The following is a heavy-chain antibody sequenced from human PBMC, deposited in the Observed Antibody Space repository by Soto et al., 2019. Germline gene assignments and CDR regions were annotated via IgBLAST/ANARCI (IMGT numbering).Heavy chain of an antibody. V-gene: IGHV1-8*01. Sequence: QVQLVQTGADMKKPGASVKVSCKASGYTFTHYDINWVRQATGQGLEWMGWMKPNTGNTGFAQKFQDRVTMTRNTSISTAYMELSSLRSEDTALYFWARGGWGPTFDFWGQGTPVTVSS. CDR3: ARGGWGPTFDF. CDR1: GYTFTHYD. D-gene: IGHD3-16*01. J-gene: IGHJ4*02. CDR2: MKPNTGNT.